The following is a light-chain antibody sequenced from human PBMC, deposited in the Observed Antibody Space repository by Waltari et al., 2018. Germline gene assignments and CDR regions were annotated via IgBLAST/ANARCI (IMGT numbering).Light chain of an antibody. V-gene: IGLV2-14*03. CDR3: TSFTRAKTWV. J-gene: IGLJ3*02. Sequence: QSALTQPASVSGSPRQSITISCTGTGSDIGAFNHVSWYQQHSGKAPRIIIFGVSDRPSGISNRFSGSKSGNTASLTISGLQAEDEADYYCTSFTRAKTWVFGGGTKVTVL. CDR1: GSDIGAFNH. CDR2: GVS.